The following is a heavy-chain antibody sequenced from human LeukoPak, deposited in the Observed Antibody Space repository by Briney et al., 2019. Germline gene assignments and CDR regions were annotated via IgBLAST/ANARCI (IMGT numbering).Heavy chain of an antibody. CDR1: GYTFTGYY. J-gene: IGHJ5*02. CDR3: ARDNLDCSSTSCPP. V-gene: IGHV1-2*02. D-gene: IGHD2-2*01. Sequence: GASVKVSCKASGYTFTGYYMHWVRQAPGQGLEWMGWINPNSGGTNYAQKCQGRVTMTRDTSISTAYMELSRLRSDDTAVYYCARDNLDCSSTSCPPWGQGTLVTASS. CDR2: INPNSGGT.